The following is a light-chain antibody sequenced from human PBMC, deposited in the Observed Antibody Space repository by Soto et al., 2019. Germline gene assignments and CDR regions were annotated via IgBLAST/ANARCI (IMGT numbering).Light chain of an antibody. J-gene: IGKJ4*01. Sequence: DIQLTQSPSFLSASVGDRVTITCRARQGISTYLAWYQRKPGKAPKLLIYAASTLKSGVPSRFSVSGSGTEFTLTISSLQPEDFATYYCQQLNSYPLTFGGGTKVEIK. CDR2: AAS. CDR3: QQLNSYPLT. V-gene: IGKV1-9*01. CDR1: QGISTY.